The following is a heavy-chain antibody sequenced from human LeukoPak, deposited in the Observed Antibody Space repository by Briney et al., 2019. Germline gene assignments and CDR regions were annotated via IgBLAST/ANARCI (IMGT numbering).Heavy chain of an antibody. CDR3: TRDRARAGGEILDY. CDR2: IISDGSTT. D-gene: IGHD3-10*01. J-gene: IGHJ4*02. Sequence: GGSLRLSCAASGFIFSDYAMHWVRHAPGKGLVWVSRIISDGSTTDYADSVKGRFTISRDNAKNTLYLQMNSLRDEDTAMYYCTRDRARAGGEILDYWGQGTLVTVSS. V-gene: IGHV3-74*01. CDR1: GFIFSDYA.